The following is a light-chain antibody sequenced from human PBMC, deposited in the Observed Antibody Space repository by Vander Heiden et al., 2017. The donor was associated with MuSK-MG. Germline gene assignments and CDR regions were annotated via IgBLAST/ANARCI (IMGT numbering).Light chain of an antibody. CDR3: CSCADSSTYVV. CDR2: EVS. CDR1: SSDVVSYNL. Sequence: SALTQPASASVSPGQSITISCAGTSSDVVSYNLVSRYQQHPGKAPKLVIYEVSKRPSGVSNRFSGSKSGNTASLTISGSQAEDEADYYCCSCADSSTYVVFGGGTRLTVL. J-gene: IGLJ2*01. V-gene: IGLV2-23*02.